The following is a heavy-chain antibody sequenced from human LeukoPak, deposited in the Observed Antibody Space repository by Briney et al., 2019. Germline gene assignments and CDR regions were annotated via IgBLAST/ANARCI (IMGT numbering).Heavy chain of an antibody. J-gene: IGHJ3*02. CDR2: ISSSSSYI. D-gene: IGHD2-15*01. CDR3: ARWRSADAFDI. CDR1: GFTFSSYS. Sequence: PGGSLRLSCAASGFTFSSYSMNWVRQAPGKGLEWVSSISSSSSYIYYADSVKSRFTISRDNAKNSLYLQMNSLRAEDTAVYYCARWRSADAFDIWGQGTMVTVSS. V-gene: IGHV3-21*01.